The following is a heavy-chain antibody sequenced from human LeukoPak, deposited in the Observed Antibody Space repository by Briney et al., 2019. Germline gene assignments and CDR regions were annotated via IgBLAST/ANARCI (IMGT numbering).Heavy chain of an antibody. J-gene: IGHJ5*02. CDR3: AKAPGYDFWSGHPFDL. D-gene: IGHD3-3*01. Sequence: PGESLRLSCAASGFTFDDYAMHWVRQAPGMGLEWVSGISWNSGTIGYADSVKGRFTISRDNAKNSLYLQMNSLRTEDMALYYCAKAPGYDFWSGHPFDLWGQGTLVTVSS. CDR2: ISWNSGTI. CDR1: GFTFDDYA. V-gene: IGHV3-9*03.